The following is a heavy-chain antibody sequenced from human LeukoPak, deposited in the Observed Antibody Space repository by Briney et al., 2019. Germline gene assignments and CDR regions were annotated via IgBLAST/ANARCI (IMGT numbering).Heavy chain of an antibody. J-gene: IGHJ6*03. Sequence: ASVKVSCKASGYTFTSYGNIWVRQAPGQGLEWIAWISAYNGNTNYAQKFQGRVTMTRDTSISTAYMELSRLRSDDTAVYYCARDFTSGYGYYYMDVWGKGTTVTVSS. D-gene: IGHD5-12*01. CDR2: ISAYNGNT. CDR1: GYTFTSYG. CDR3: ARDFTSGYGYYYMDV. V-gene: IGHV1-18*01.